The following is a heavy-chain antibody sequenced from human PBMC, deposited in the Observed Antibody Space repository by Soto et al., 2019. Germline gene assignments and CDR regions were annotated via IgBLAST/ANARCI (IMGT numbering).Heavy chain of an antibody. Sequence: SETLSLTCTVSGGSISSYYWSWIRQPPGEGLEWIGYIYYSGSTNYNPSLKSRVTISVDTSKNQFSLKLSSVTAADTAVYYCVRFSKLYQSSGWYYYYYGMDVWGQGTTVTVSS. J-gene: IGHJ6*02. V-gene: IGHV4-59*01. D-gene: IGHD6-19*01. CDR1: GGSISSYY. CDR3: VRFSKLYQSSGWYYYYYGMDV. CDR2: IYYSGST.